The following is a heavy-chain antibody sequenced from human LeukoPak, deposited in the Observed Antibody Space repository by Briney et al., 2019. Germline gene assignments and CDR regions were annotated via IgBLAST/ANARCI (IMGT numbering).Heavy chain of an antibody. CDR2: INPSSAT. Sequence: ASVKVSCRASGYTFTDYYMHWVRQAPGQGLEWMGWINPSSATNYAQKLQGRVTMTTDTSTSTAYMELRSLRSDDTAVYYCARDGGVGADDYWGQGTLVTVSS. CDR3: ARDGGVGADDY. V-gene: IGHV1-2*02. D-gene: IGHD1-26*01. CDR1: GYTFTDYY. J-gene: IGHJ4*02.